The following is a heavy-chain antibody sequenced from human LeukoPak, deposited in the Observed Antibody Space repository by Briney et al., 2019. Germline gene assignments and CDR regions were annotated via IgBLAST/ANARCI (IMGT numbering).Heavy chain of an antibody. V-gene: IGHV4-38-2*01. D-gene: IGHD3-3*01. CDR1: RYSITSVYY. J-gene: IGHJ4*02. CDR3: ARWYYDFWSGNFDY. CDR2: IYHIGST. Sequence: PSETLSLTCAVSRYSITSVYYWGWIRQPPGKGLEWSGSIYHIGSTYYNPSLKSRVTISVDTSKKQFSLKLSSVTAADTAVYYCARWYYDFWSGNFDYWGQGTLVTVSS.